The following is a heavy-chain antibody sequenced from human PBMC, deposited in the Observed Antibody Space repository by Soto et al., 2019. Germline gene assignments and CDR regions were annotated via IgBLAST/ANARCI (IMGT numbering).Heavy chain of an antibody. D-gene: IGHD6-25*01. J-gene: IGHJ5*02. CDR2: IYYSGST. CDR1: DASIGTTLW. CDR3: ARRIASAASWFDP. V-gene: IGHV4-39*01. Sequence: SETLSLTCSFSDASIGTTLWWGWIRQPPGKGLEWIGSIYYSGSTYYNPSLKSRVAIFVDTSSNQFSLKLTSLTTADTAIYYCARRIASAASWFDPWGQGTLVTVSS.